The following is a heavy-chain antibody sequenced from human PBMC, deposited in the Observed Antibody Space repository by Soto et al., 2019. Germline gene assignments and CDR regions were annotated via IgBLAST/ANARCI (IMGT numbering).Heavy chain of an antibody. CDR2: IYPGDSDT. V-gene: IGHV5-51*03. J-gene: IGHJ3*02. D-gene: IGHD3-3*01. CDR3: ARCHRYYDFWSGYYRNQHDAFDI. CDR1: GYTLTELS. Sequence: GASVKVSCKVSGYTLTELSMHWVRQAPGKGLEWMGIIYPGDSDTRYSPSFQGQVTISADKSISTAYLQWSSLKASDTAMYYCARCHRYYDFWSGYYRNQHDAFDIWGQGTMVTVSS.